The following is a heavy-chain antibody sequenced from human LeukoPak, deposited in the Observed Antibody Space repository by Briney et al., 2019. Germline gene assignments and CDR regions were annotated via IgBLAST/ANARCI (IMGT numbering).Heavy chain of an antibody. CDR3: ATQIVVGATYFDY. D-gene: IGHD1-26*01. J-gene: IGHJ4*02. V-gene: IGHV1-24*01. CDR1: GYTLTELS. Sequence: ASVKVSCKVSGYTLTELSMHWMRQAHGKGLECMGGFDPEDGATTYAQKFQGRVTMTEDTSTDTVYMELSSLRSEDTAVYYCATQIVVGATYFDYWGQGTLVTVSS. CDR2: FDPEDGAT.